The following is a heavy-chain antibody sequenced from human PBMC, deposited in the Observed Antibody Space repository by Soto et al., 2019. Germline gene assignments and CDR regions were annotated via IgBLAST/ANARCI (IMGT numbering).Heavy chain of an antibody. Sequence: PSETLSLTCTVSGGSISSSSYYWGWIRQPPGKGLEWIGSIYYSGSTYYNPSLKSRVTMSVDTSKNQFSLKLSSVTAADTAVYYCVGVDGYSYGYSFDYWGHGTLVTVSS. D-gene: IGHD5-18*01. V-gene: IGHV4-39*07. CDR1: GGSISSSSYY. CDR2: IYYSGST. CDR3: VGVDGYSYGYSFDY. J-gene: IGHJ4*01.